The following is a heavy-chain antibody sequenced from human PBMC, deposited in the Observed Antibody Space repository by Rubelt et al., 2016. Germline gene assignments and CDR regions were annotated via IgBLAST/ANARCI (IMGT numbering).Heavy chain of an antibody. Sequence: GGGLVQPGGSLRLYCTASGFTFSNYDMHWVRQGTGKGLEWVSGIGTTGDTHYLGSVKGRFTISRENARNSFYLQMNSLGAGDTAVYYCARVKEDAGTTGWFDPWGQGTLVTVAS. V-gene: IGHV3-13*01. CDR3: ARVKEDAGTTGWFDP. D-gene: IGHD1-7*01. CDR1: GFTFSNYD. J-gene: IGHJ5*02. CDR2: IGTTGDT.